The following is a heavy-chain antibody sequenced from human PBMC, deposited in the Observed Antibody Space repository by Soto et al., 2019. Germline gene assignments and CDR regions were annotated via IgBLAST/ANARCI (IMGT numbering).Heavy chain of an antibody. Sequence: SETLSLTCTVTGGSINTYYWSWIRQPPGKGLEWIGYFYYSGSPNYNPSLKSRVTISADTSKNQFSLKLSSVTAADTAVYYCAREGYYDSSGYYVGHGKFLHYWGQGMLVTVSS. CDR3: AREGYYDSSGYYVGHGKFLHY. CDR2: FYYSGSP. D-gene: IGHD3-22*01. J-gene: IGHJ4*02. V-gene: IGHV4-59*12. CDR1: GGSINTYY.